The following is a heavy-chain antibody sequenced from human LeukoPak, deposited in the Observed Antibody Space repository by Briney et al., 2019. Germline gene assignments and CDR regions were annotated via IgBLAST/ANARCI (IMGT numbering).Heavy chain of an antibody. D-gene: IGHD4-11*01. J-gene: IGHJ4*02. CDR2: ISASGGTT. V-gene: IGHV3-23*01. Sequence: PGGSLRLSCAASGFTFSSYAMSWVRQAPGKGLEWVSDISASGGTTRYADSVKGRFTISRDNSKNTLYLQMNSLRAEDTAVYYCAKERMTTTSFDYWGQGTLVTVSS. CDR1: GFTFSSYA. CDR3: AKERMTTTSFDY.